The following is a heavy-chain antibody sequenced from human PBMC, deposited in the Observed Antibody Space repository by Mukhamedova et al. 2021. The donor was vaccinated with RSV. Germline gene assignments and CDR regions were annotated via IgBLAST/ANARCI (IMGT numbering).Heavy chain of an antibody. V-gene: IGHV1-2*02. Sequence: NYAQRFQGRVTMTRDTSIDTAYMELHTLRSDDTAVYYCARDFQGDSNWFDPWGQGTLVTVSS. J-gene: IGHJ5*02. D-gene: IGHD2-21*02. CDR3: ARDFQGDSNWFDP.